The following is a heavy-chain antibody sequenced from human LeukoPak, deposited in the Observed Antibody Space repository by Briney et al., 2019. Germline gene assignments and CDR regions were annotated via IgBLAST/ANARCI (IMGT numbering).Heavy chain of an antibody. CDR3: AREEDIVVVPAPADY. V-gene: IGHV3-7*01. D-gene: IGHD2-2*01. CDR1: GFTFSSYW. CDR2: IKQDGSEK. Sequence: GGSLRLSCAASGFTFSSYWMSWVRQAPGKGLEWVANIKQDGSEKYYVDSVKGRFTISRDNAKNSLYLQMNSLRAEDTAVYYCAREEDIVVVPAPADYWGQGTLVTVSS. J-gene: IGHJ4*02.